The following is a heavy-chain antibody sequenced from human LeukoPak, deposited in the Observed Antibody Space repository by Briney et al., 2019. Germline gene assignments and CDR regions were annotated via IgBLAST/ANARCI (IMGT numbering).Heavy chain of an antibody. D-gene: IGHD5-18*01. J-gene: IGHJ4*02. CDR1: GGSFSGYY. CDR3: ATTGYSYELDY. CDR2: IYYSGST. Sequence: PSETLSLTCAVYGGSFSGYYWSWIRQPPGKGLEWIGSIYYSGSTYYNPSLKSRVTISVDTSKNQFSLKLSSVTAADTAVYYCATTGYSYELDYWGQGTLVTVSS. V-gene: IGHV4-34*01.